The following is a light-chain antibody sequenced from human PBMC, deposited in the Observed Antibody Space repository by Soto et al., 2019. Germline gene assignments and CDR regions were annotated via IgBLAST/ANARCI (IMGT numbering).Light chain of an antibody. CDR2: LEGSGSY. CDR3: ETWDSNIHWV. Sequence: QPVLTQSSSASASLGSSVNLTCTLSSGHSSYIIAWHQQQPGKAPRYLMKLEGSGSYNKGSGVPDRFSGSSSGADRYLIISYPQFEDEADYYCETWDSNIHWVFGGGTKLTVL. CDR1: SGHSSYI. J-gene: IGLJ3*02. V-gene: IGLV4-60*02.